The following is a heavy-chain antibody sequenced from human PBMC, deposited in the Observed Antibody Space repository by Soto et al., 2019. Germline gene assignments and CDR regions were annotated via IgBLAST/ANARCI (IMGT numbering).Heavy chain of an antibody. CDR3: ARAGVGPSRSWAGYYFDL. CDR1: GFSLTSGGYY. D-gene: IGHD6-13*01. J-gene: IGHJ2*01. Sequence: QVQLQESGPGLVKPSQTLSLTCTVSGFSLTSGGYYWSWIRQHPGKGLEWIGYIYYSGTVYYSPSLRSRIAISVDTSKTQCSLKLTSVTAADTAVYYCARAGVGPSRSWAGYYFDLWGRGTLVTVSS. V-gene: IGHV4-31*03. CDR2: IYYSGTV.